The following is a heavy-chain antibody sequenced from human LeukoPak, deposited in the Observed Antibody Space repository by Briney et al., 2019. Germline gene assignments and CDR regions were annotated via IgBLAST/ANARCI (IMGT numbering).Heavy chain of an antibody. CDR2: ISTSSSTI. J-gene: IGHJ3*02. V-gene: IGHV3-48*01. Sequence: GGSLRLSCAASGFTFSTYSMNWVRQAPGKGLEWVSYISTSSSTIYYADSVKGRFTISRDNAKNSLYLQVNSLRAEDTAVYYCARYPYYYDSSGYFAAFDIWGQGTMVTVSS. CDR1: GFTFSTYS. CDR3: ARYPYYYDSSGYFAAFDI. D-gene: IGHD3-22*01.